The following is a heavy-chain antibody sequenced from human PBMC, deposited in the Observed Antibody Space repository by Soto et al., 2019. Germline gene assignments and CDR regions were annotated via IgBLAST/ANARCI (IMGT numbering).Heavy chain of an antibody. D-gene: IGHD2-2*01. CDR2: IIPIFGTA. Sequence: QVQLVQSGAEVKKPGSSVKVSCKASGGTFSSYAISWVRQAPGQGLEWMGGIIPIFGTANYAQKFQGRVTITADESXSXACXELSSLRSEDTAVYYCARDSTGQLPRKYYYYGMDVWGQGTTVTVSS. CDR3: ARDSTGQLPRKYYYYGMDV. CDR1: GGTFSSYA. J-gene: IGHJ6*02. V-gene: IGHV1-69*12.